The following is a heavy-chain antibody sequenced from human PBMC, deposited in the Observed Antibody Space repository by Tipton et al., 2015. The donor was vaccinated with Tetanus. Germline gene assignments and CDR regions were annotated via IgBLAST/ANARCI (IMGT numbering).Heavy chain of an antibody. D-gene: IGHD3-22*01. CDR2: IDHSGNT. CDR3: TGDDYYDTSLRDYYGMDV. Sequence: TLSLTCTVPGGSLSSLLWTWTRLSPGKGLEWIGYIDHSGNTNYNPSLRSRVTMSLDTSKNQFSLKVTSVTAADTAVYFCTGDDYYDTSLRDYYGMDVWGPGTTVTVSS. J-gene: IGHJ6*02. V-gene: IGHV4-59*11. CDR1: GGSLSSLL.